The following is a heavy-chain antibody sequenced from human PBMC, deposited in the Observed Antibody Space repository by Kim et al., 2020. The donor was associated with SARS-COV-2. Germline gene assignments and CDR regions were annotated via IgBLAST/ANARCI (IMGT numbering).Heavy chain of an antibody. CDR1: GFTFSSYA. D-gene: IGHD5-12*01. J-gene: IGHJ4*02. Sequence: GGSLRLSCAASGFTFSSYAMSWVRQAPGKGLEWVSAISGSGGSTYYADSVKGRFTISRDNSKNTLYLQMNSLRAEDTAVYYCARKRCERWLQFSSARGRSCTGHFDYWGQGTLVTVSS. CDR2: ISGSGGST. CDR3: ARKRCERWLQFSSARGRSCTGHFDY. V-gene: IGHV3-23*01.